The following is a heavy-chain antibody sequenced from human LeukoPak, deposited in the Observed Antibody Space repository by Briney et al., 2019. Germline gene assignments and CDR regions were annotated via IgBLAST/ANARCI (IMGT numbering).Heavy chain of an antibody. CDR2: ISSSSSFI. J-gene: IGHJ4*02. D-gene: IGHD2-2*01. Sequence: NSGGSLRLSCAASGFTFSRYSMNWVRQAPGKGLEWVSSISSSSSFIYYADPVKGRFTISRDNAKNSLYLQMNSLRAEDTAVYYCARDPPLGSCSTISCPHLDYWGQGTLVTVSS. CDR3: ARDPPLGSCSTISCPHLDY. V-gene: IGHV3-21*01. CDR1: GFTFSRYS.